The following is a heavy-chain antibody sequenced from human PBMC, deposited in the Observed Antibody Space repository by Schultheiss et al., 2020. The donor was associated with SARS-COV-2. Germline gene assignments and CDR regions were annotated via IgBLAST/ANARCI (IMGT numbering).Heavy chain of an antibody. CDR1: GFTFSSYA. J-gene: IGHJ3*02. CDR3: ARVVAAAGHDAFDI. V-gene: IGHV3-33*08. CDR2: IWYDGSNK. D-gene: IGHD6-13*01. Sequence: GGSLRLSCAASGFTFSSYAMSWVRQAPGKGLEWVAVIWYDGSNKYYADSVKGRFTISRDNSKNTLYLQMNSLRAEDTAVYYCARVVAAAGHDAFDIWGQGATVTVSS.